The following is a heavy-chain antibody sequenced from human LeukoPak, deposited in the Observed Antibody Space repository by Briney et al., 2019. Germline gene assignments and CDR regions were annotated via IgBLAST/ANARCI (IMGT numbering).Heavy chain of an antibody. Sequence: GSLRLSCAASGFTVSNIYMNWVRQAPGKGLEWVSVIYSGGSTYYADSVKGRFTISRDNSKNTLYLQMNSLRAEDTAVYYCARGQNVPAWGQGTLVTVSS. J-gene: IGHJ4*02. V-gene: IGHV3-53*01. D-gene: IGHD1-1*01. CDR1: GFTVSNIY. CDR3: ARGQNVPA. CDR2: IYSGGST.